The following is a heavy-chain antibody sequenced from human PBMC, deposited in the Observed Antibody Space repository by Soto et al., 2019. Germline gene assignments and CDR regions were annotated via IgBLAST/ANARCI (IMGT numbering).Heavy chain of an antibody. Sequence: GGSLRLSCAASGFTVSSNYMSWVRQAPGKGLEWVSVIYSGGSTYYADSVKGRFTISRDNSKNTLYLQMNSLRAEDTAVYYCARQRIQQYYDFWSGYYDYWGQGTLVTVSS. J-gene: IGHJ4*02. D-gene: IGHD3-3*01. CDR3: ARQRIQQYYDFWSGYYDY. CDR1: GFTVSSNY. CDR2: IYSGGST. V-gene: IGHV3-66*04.